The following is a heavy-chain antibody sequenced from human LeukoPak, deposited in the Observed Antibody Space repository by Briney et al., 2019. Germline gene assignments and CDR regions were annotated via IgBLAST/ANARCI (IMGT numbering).Heavy chain of an antibody. V-gene: IGHV4-39*01. D-gene: IGHD3-22*01. CDR2: IYYSGST. J-gene: IGHJ4*02. CDR3: ARQDYYDTNLDY. CDR1: GGSISSSSYY. Sequence: PSETLSLTCTVSGGSISSSSYYWGWIRQPPGKGLEWIGSIYYSGSTYYNPSLKSRVTISVDTSKNQFSLKLSSVTAADTAVYYCARQDYYDTNLDYWGQGTLVTVSS.